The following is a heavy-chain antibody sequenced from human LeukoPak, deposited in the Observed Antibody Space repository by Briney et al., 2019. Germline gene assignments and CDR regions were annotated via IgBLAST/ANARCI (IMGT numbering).Heavy chain of an antibody. CDR3: ARDPGGVVYFDY. CDR1: GFTFSNYD. CDR2: IWYDGSNK. J-gene: IGHJ4*02. D-gene: IGHD2-8*01. V-gene: IGHV3-33*01. Sequence: GGSLRLSCAVSGFTFSNYDMHWLRQAPGKGLEWVAVIWYDGSNKYYADSVKGRFTISRDNSKNTLYLQMNTLRAEDTAVYYCARDPGGVVYFDYWGQGTLVTVSS.